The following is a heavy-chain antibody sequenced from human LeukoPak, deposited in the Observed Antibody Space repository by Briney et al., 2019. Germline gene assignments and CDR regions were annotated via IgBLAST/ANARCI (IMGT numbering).Heavy chain of an antibody. D-gene: IGHD1-26*01. CDR2: IYYSGST. CDR1: GGSISSYY. Sequence: SQTLSLTCTVSGGSISSYYWNWIRQPPGKGLEWIGYIYYSGSTNYNPSLKSRVTISVDTSKNQFSLKLNSITTADTAVYYCARVRLSGSYLDAFDIWGQGTMVTVSS. CDR3: ARVRLSGSYLDAFDI. V-gene: IGHV4-59*01. J-gene: IGHJ3*02.